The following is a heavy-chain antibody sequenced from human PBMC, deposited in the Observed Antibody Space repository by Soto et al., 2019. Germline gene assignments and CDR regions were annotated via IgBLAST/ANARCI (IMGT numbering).Heavy chain of an antibody. CDR2: IYYTGNT. V-gene: IGHV4-31*03. J-gene: IGHJ4*02. D-gene: IGHD3-22*01. CDR1: GGSISSGDYY. Sequence: QVQLQESGPGLVKPSQTLSLTCTVSGGSISSGDYYWIWIRQHPEKGLEWIGHIYYTGNTYYNPSLKSRVSISVDTSKNQFSLRLTSVTAADTAVYYCARVGRVSNGGYVDYWGQGTLVTVSS. CDR3: ARVGRVSNGGYVDY.